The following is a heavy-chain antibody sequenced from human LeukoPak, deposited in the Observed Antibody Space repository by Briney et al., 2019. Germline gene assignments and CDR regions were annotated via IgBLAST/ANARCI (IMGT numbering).Heavy chain of an antibody. D-gene: IGHD1-26*01. CDR1: GGTFSSYT. CDR3: ARSTGSGNREQLDY. CDR2: IIPILGIA. Sequence: SVKVSCKASGGTFSSYTISWLRQAPGQGLEWMGRIIPILGIANYAQKFQGRVTITADKSTSTAYMELSSLRSEDTAVYYCARSTGSGNREQLDYWGQGTLVTVSS. J-gene: IGHJ4*02. V-gene: IGHV1-69*02.